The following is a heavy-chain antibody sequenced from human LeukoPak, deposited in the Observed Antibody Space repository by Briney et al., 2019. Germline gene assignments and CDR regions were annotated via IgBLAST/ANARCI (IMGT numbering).Heavy chain of an antibody. CDR1: GGSFNGYY. Sequence: SETLSLTCAVYGGSFNGYYWSWIRQPPGKGLEWIGEGNHNGGTKYNPSLKSRVTISADSSKNQFSLKLSSVTAADTAVYYCAKNGQSGFSFDPWGQGTLVTVSS. CDR3: AKNGQSGFSFDP. CDR2: GNHNGGT. D-gene: IGHD1-26*01. J-gene: IGHJ5*02. V-gene: IGHV4-34*01.